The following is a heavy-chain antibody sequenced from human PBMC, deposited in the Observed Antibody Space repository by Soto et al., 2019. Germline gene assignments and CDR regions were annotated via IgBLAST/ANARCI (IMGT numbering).Heavy chain of an antibody. D-gene: IGHD2-15*01. Sequence: EVQLVESGGGLVQPGGSLRLSCAASGFTFSTYSLTWVRQAPGKGLEWVSYISGRSSAIYYADSVKGRFTISRDNAKNSLDLQMNSLRDEDTSVYYCARCASGGYYNYYDMDVWGQGTTVTVSS. CDR3: ARCASGGYYNYYDMDV. CDR1: GFTFSTYS. V-gene: IGHV3-48*02. CDR2: ISGRSSAI. J-gene: IGHJ6*02.